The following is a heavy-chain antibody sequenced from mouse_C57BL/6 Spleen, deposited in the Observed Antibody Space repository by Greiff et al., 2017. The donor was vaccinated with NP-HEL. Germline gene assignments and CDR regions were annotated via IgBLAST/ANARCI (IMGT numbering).Heavy chain of an antibody. D-gene: IGHD1-1*01. CDR3: ARGDGSSWYYAMDY. J-gene: IGHJ4*01. Sequence: EVQLQQSGPGMVKPSQSLSLTCTVTGYSITSGYDWHWIRHFPGNKLEWMGYISYSGSTNYNPSLKSRISITHDTSKNHFFLKLNSVTTEDTATYYCARGDGSSWYYAMDYWGQGTSVTVSS. V-gene: IGHV3-1*01. CDR1: GYSITSGYD. CDR2: ISYSGST.